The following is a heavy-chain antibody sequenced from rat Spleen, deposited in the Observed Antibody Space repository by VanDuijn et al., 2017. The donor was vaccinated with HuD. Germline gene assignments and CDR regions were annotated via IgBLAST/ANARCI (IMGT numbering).Heavy chain of an antibody. D-gene: IGHD1-6*01. CDR3: ARWKYTTDWFAY. J-gene: IGHJ3*01. CDR2: ISSGGNT. V-gene: IGHV2S8*01. CDR1: GFSLTNYG. Sequence: QVLLKESGPDLVQPAQTLSLTCTVSGFSLTNYGVSWVRQPPGKGLEWIAGISSGGNTYHNSVLKSRLSISRDTSKVQVFLKMNSLQTEDTAMYFCARWKYTTDWFAYWGQGTLVTVSS.